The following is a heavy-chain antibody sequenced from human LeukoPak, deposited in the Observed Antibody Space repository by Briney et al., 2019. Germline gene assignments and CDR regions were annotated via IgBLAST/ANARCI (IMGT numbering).Heavy chain of an antibody. CDR2: IYSGGST. J-gene: IGHJ3*02. V-gene: IGHV3-66*01. D-gene: IGHD3-10*01. CDR3: ARIPSLPGAFDI. CDR1: GFTVSSNY. Sequence: GGSLRLSCAASGFTVSSNYMSWVRQAPGKGLEWVSVIYSGGSTYYADSVKGRFTISRDNSKNTLYLQMNSLRADDTAVYYCARIPSLPGAFDIWGQGTMVTVSS.